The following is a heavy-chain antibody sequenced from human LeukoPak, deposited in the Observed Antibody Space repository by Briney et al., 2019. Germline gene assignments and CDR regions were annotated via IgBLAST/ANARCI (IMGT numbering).Heavy chain of an antibody. Sequence: GGSLRLSCVASGLTFSAYGMHWVRQAPGKGLEWVAVIWSDGSNKYYADSVKGRFTISRDNSKNTLYLQMNSLRGEDTAVYYCASAAGPFDNWGQGTLVTVSS. J-gene: IGHJ4*02. CDR1: GLTFSAYG. V-gene: IGHV3-33*01. CDR2: IWSDGSNK. CDR3: ASAAGPFDN. D-gene: IGHD6-13*01.